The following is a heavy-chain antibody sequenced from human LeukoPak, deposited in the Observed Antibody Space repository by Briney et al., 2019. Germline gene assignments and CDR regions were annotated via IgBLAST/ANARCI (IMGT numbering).Heavy chain of an antibody. V-gene: IGHV4-61*02. CDR3: ARDGFSAFDI. CDR2: IYTSGST. J-gene: IGHJ3*02. CDR1: GGSISSGSYY. Sequence: SQTLSLTCTVSGGSISSGSYYWSWIRQPAGKGLEWIGRIYTSGSTNYNPSLKSRVTISVDTSKNQFSLKLSSVTAADTAVYYCARDGFSAFDIWGQGTMVTVSS. D-gene: IGHD3-3*01.